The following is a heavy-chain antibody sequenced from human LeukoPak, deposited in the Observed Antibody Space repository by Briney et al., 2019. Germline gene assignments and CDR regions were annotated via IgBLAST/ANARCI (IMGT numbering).Heavy chain of an antibody. CDR2: IIPIFGTA. CDR1: GGTFSSYV. Sequence: GASVKVSCKASGGTFSSYVISWVRQAPGQGLEWMGGIIPIFGTANYAQEFQGRVTITADESTSTAYMELSSLRSEDTAVYYCARDLEMATTLYLYFDLWGRGTLVTVSS. J-gene: IGHJ2*01. V-gene: IGHV1-69*13. CDR3: ARDLEMATTLYLYFDL. D-gene: IGHD5-24*01.